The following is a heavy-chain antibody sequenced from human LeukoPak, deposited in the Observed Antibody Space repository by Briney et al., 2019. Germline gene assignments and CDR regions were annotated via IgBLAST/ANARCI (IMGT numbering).Heavy chain of an antibody. CDR3: ARVYYDILTGYPHFDY. CDR2: INPNSGGT. V-gene: IGHV1-2*02. Sequence: ASVKVSCKASGYTFTGYYMHWARQAPGQGLEWMGWINPNSGGTNYAQKFQGRVTMTRDTSISTAYMELSRLRSDDTAVYYCARVYYDILTGYPHFDYWGQGTLVTVSS. D-gene: IGHD3-9*01. CDR1: GYTFTGYY. J-gene: IGHJ4*02.